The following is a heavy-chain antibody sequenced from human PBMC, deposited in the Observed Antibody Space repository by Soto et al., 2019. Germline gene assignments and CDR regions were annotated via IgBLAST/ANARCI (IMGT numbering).Heavy chain of an antibody. CDR2: IHHSGST. Sequence: LSLTCALYGGSFYGYYWSCIRQSPGKWLEWIGEIHHSGSTKYNPSLKSRVSLSVDTSTKQFSLKMTSMTAADRGVYYCARGVDSWSGYLFWGQGTPVTVSS. CDR1: GGSFYGYY. D-gene: IGHD3-3*01. CDR3: ARGVDSWSGYLF. V-gene: IGHV4-34*01. J-gene: IGHJ4*02.